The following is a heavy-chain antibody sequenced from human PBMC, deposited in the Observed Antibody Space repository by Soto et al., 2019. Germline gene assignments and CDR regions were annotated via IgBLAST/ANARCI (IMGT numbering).Heavy chain of an antibody. J-gene: IGHJ6*03. Sequence: PSETLSLTCTVSGGSISSYYWSWIRQPPGKGLEWIGYIYYSGSTNYNPSLKSRVTISVDTSKNQFSLKLSSVTAADTAVYYCARQENYYYYYMDVWGKGTTVTVS. V-gene: IGHV4-59*08. CDR1: GGSISSYY. CDR2: IYYSGST. CDR3: ARQENYYYYYMDV.